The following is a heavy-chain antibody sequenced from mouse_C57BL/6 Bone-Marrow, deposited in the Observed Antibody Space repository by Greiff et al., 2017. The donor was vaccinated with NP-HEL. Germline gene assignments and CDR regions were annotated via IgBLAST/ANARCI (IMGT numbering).Heavy chain of an antibody. D-gene: IGHD4-1*01. J-gene: IGHJ1*03. V-gene: IGHV5-17*01. Sequence: EVHLVESGGGLVKPGGSLKLSCAASGFTFSDYGMHWVRQAPEKGLEWVAYISSGSSTIYYADTVKGRFTISRDNAKNTLFLKMTSLRSADTAMYYCARKLAYWYFDVWGTGTTVTVSS. CDR1: GFTFSDYG. CDR2: ISSGSSTI. CDR3: ARKLAYWYFDV.